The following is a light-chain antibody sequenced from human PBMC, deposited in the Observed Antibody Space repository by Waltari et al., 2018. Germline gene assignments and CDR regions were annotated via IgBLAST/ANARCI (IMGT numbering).Light chain of an antibody. CDR3: QQSYSTPYT. Sequence: TQSPSSLSTSVGDRVTITCRASQNIGGFLNWYRQMAGQAPKLLMYGVYTLQTGVPSRFSGSGSGTEFTLTISSLQPGDFGTYFCQQSYSTPYTFGQGTKLEI. V-gene: IGKV1-39*01. J-gene: IGKJ2*01. CDR1: QNIGGF. CDR2: GVY.